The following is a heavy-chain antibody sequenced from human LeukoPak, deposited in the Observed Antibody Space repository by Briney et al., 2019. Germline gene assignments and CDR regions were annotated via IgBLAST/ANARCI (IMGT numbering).Heavy chain of an antibody. CDR2: INPNSGGT. V-gene: IGHV1-2*06. D-gene: IGHD3-22*01. Sequence: GASVKVSCKASGYTFTGYYMHWVRQAPGQGLEWMGRINPNSGGTSYAQKFQGRVTMTRDTSTSTVYMELSSLGSEDTAVYYCARVLYYYDSSGYSNDAFDIWGQGTMVTVSS. J-gene: IGHJ3*02. CDR1: GYTFTGYY. CDR3: ARVLYYYDSSGYSNDAFDI.